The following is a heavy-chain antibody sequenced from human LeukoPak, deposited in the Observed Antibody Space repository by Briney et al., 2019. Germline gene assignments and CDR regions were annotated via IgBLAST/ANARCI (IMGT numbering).Heavy chain of an antibody. Sequence: SETLSLTCTVSGGSVSSSSYYWSWIRQPPGKGLEWIGYLSYSGSTNYNPSLKSRVSISVDTSKNQFSLKLSSVTAADTAVYYCARGSRYYDFWSTRPVVYYYGMDVWGQGTTVTVSS. V-gene: IGHV4-61*01. J-gene: IGHJ6*02. CDR3: ARGSRYYDFWSTRPVVYYYGMDV. CDR1: GGSVSSSSYY. D-gene: IGHD3-3*01. CDR2: LSYSGST.